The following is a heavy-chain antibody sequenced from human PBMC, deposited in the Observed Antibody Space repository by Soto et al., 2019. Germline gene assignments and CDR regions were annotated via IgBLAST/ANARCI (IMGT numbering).Heavy chain of an antibody. Sequence: PSVKVSCKASGFTFTSSAMQWVRQARGQRLEWIGWIVVGSGNTNYAQKFQGRVTITADESTSTAYMELSSLRSEDTAVYYCAIRTLAYCGGDCWGGYYYYGMDVWGQGTTVTVSS. CDR1: GFTFTSSA. V-gene: IGHV1-58*02. CDR3: AIRTLAYCGGDCWGGYYYYGMDV. D-gene: IGHD2-21*02. CDR2: IVVGSGNT. J-gene: IGHJ6*02.